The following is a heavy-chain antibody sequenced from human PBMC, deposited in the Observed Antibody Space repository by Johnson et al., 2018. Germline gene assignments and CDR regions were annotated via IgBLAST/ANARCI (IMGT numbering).Heavy chain of an antibody. CDR1: GFTFSSYG. V-gene: IGHV3-30*18. Sequence: QVQLVESGGGVVQPGRSLRLSCAASGFTFSSYGMHWVRQAPGKGLEWVAVISYDGSNKYYADSVKGRFTISRDNSKNTLYLQMNSLRAEDTAMYYCAKPRDRYGYYYYMDVWGKGTTVTVSS. D-gene: IGHD5-18*01. CDR3: AKPRDRYGYYYYMDV. CDR2: ISYDGSNK. J-gene: IGHJ6*03.